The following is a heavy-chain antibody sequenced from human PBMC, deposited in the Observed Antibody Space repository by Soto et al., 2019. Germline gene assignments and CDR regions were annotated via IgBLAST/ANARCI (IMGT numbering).Heavy chain of an antibody. CDR2: IYYSGST. Sequence: SETLSLTCTVSGGSISSGGYYWSWIRQHPGKGLEWIGYIYYSGSTYYNPSLKSRVTISVDTSKNQFSLKLSSVTAADTAVYYCARAPPHYDYIWGSLSDDAFDIWGQGTMGTVSS. V-gene: IGHV4-31*03. CDR3: ARAPPHYDYIWGSLSDDAFDI. J-gene: IGHJ3*02. D-gene: IGHD3-16*01. CDR1: GGSISSGGYY.